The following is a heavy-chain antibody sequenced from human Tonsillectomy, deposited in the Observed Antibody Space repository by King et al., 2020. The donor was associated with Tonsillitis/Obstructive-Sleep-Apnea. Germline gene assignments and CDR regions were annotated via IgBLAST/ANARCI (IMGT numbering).Heavy chain of an antibody. V-gene: IGHV3-30*04. CDR2: ISYDGSNK. CDR3: ARGADFWSGYSRYYMDV. CDR1: GFTFSSYV. D-gene: IGHD3-3*01. Sequence: QLVQSGGGVVQHEGSLRLSCAASGFTFSSYVMHWVRQDPGKGLEWVAVISYDGSNKYYADSVKGRFTISRDNSKNTLYLQMNSLRTEDTDVYYCARGADFWSGYSRYYMDVWGKGTTVTVSS. J-gene: IGHJ6*03.